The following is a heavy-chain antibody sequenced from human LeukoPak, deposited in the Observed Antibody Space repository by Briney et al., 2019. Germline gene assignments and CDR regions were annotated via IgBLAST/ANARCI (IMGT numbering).Heavy chain of an antibody. CDR1: GFTFSSYG. Sequence: PGGSLRLSCAASGFTFSSYGMSWVRQAPAKGVEGVSGISGSGGSTYYADSVKGRFTISRDKSKNTLYLQMNSLRAEDTAVYYCAKDYQYSGSYYTDYWGQGTLVTVSS. D-gene: IGHD1-26*01. V-gene: IGHV3-23*01. CDR3: AKDYQYSGSYYTDY. J-gene: IGHJ4*02. CDR2: ISGSGGST.